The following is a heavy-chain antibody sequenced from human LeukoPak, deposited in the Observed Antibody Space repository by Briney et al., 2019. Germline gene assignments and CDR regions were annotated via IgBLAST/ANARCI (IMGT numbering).Heavy chain of an antibody. Sequence: GGSLRLSCAASGFTFSSYWMSWVRQAPGKGLEWVANIKQDGSEKYYVDSVKGRFTISRDNAKNSLYLQMNSLRAEDTAVYYCARDGVATDKAFDYWGQGTLVTVSS. J-gene: IGHJ4*02. V-gene: IGHV3-7*01. CDR1: GFTFSSYW. CDR2: IKQDGSEK. D-gene: IGHD5-12*01. CDR3: ARDGVATDKAFDY.